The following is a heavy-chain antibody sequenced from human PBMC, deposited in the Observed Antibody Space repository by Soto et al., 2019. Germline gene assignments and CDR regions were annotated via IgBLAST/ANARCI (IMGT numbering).Heavy chain of an antibody. CDR1: GGTFSSYA. Sequence: SVKVSCKASGGTFSSYAISWVRQAPGQGLEWMGGIIPIFGTANYAQKFQGRVTITADESTSTAYMELSSLRSEDTAVYYCARAPYYFDGSGYYFPDDAFDIWGQGTMVT. CDR2: IIPIFGTA. CDR3: ARAPYYFDGSGYYFPDDAFDI. J-gene: IGHJ3*02. V-gene: IGHV1-69*13. D-gene: IGHD3-22*01.